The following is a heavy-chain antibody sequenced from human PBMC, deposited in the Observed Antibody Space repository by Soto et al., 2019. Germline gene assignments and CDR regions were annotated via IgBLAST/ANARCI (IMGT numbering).Heavy chain of an antibody. D-gene: IGHD2-21*02. J-gene: IGHJ4*02. CDR2: ISYDGSNK. Sequence: PGGSLRLSCAASGFTFSRYGMQWVRQAPGKGLEWVAVISYDGSNKYYADSVKGRFTISRDNSKNTLYLQMNSLRAEDTAVYYCAKDKVPVVVTAPLDYWGQGT. CDR3: AKDKVPVVVTAPLDY. V-gene: IGHV3-30*18. CDR1: GFTFSRYG.